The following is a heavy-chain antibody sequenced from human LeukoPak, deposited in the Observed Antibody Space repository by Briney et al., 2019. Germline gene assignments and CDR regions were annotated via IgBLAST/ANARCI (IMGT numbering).Heavy chain of an antibody. Sequence: SVKVSCKASGGTFSSYAISWVRQAPGHGLEWMGGSIPIFGTANYAQKFQGRVTITADESTSTASMELSSLRSEDTAVYYCARDRGDIVVVRGAFDIWGQGTMVTVSS. D-gene: IGHD2-2*01. CDR1: GGTFSSYA. J-gene: IGHJ3*02. CDR3: ARDRGDIVVVRGAFDI. CDR2: SIPIFGTA. V-gene: IGHV1-69*13.